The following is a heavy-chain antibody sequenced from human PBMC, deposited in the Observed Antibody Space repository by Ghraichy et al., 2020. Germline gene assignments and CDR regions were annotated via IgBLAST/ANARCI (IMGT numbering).Heavy chain of an antibody. CDR2: ISSSGSTI. J-gene: IGHJ5*01. D-gene: IGHD6-19*01. CDR1: GFTFSSYT. CDR3: AKEAVTGTYNRLDS. Sequence: GESLNISCVASGFTFSSYTMNWVRQAPGKGLEWVSSISSSGSTIYYADSVKGRFTISRDNAKNSLYLQMNSLRDEYTAVYFCAKEAVTGTYNRLDSWGQGILVTVSS. V-gene: IGHV3-48*02.